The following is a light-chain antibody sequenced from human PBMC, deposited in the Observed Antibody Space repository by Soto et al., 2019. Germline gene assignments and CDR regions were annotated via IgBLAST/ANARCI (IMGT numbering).Light chain of an antibody. Sequence: QSVLTQPPSVSGAPGQRVTISCTGSSSNIGAGYDVHWYQQLPGTAPRLLIYTNTNRPSGVPDRFSGSKSGTSATLGITGFQTGDEADYYCGSWDSSLSAYVFGTGTKLTVL. J-gene: IGLJ1*01. CDR3: GSWDSSLSAYV. V-gene: IGLV1-40*01. CDR1: SSNIGAGYD. CDR2: TNT.